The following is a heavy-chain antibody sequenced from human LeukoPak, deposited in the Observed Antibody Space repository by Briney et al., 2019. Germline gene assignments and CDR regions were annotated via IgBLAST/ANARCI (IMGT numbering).Heavy chain of an antibody. D-gene: IGHD3-16*02. CDR3: AKHLILNYVGGNYRVRGYYFDY. V-gene: IGHV3-7*03. CDR2: IKQDGSEK. Sequence: GGSLRLSCAASGFTFSSYWMSWVRQAPGKGLEWVANIKQDGSEKYYVDSVKGRFTISRDNAKNTLYLQMNSLRAEDTAVYYCAKHLILNYVGGNYRVRGYYFDYWGQGTLVTVSS. J-gene: IGHJ4*02. CDR1: GFTFSSYW.